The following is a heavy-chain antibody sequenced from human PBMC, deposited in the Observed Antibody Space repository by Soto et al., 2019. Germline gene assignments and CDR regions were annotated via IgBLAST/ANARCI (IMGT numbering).Heavy chain of an antibody. J-gene: IGHJ6*02. CDR2: IIPIFGTA. CDR1: GGTFSSYA. CDR3: ARDNGSGYYPHYYYYGMDV. Sequence: SVKVSCKASGGTFSSYAISWVRQAPGQGLEWMGGIIPIFGTANYAQKFQGRVTITADESTSTAYMELSSLRSEDTAVYYCARDNGSGYYPHYYYYGMDVWGQGTTVTVSS. D-gene: IGHD3-3*01. V-gene: IGHV1-69*13.